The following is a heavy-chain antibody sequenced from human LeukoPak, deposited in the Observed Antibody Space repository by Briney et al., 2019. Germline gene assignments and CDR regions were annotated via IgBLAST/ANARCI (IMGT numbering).Heavy chain of an antibody. J-gene: IGHJ4*02. D-gene: IGHD6-13*01. CDR3: ARHGIAAAGTVFDY. V-gene: IGHV4-39*01. CDR1: GVSLSISIDC. CDR2: ICYSGRI. Sequence: SETLSLTCTVSGVSLSISIDCGGWIRQPPGEGREWNESICYSGRIYYNSSVKSRVTISVDTSKSLFSLKLSPVTAGDTAVYYCARHGIAAAGTVFDYWGQGTLVTVST.